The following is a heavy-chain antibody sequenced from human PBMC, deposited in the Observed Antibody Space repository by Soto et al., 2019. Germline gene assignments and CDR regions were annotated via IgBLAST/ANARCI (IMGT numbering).Heavy chain of an antibody. CDR2: INSDGSST. J-gene: IGHJ6*02. D-gene: IGHD2-2*01. CDR1: GFTFSSYW. CDR3: ARDPSLSSYYYGMDV. Sequence: GGSLRLSCAASGFTFSSYWMHWVRQAPGKGLVWVSRINSDGSSTSYADSVKGRFTISRDNAKNTLYLQMNRLRAEDTAVYYCARDPSLSSYYYGMDVWGQGTTVTVSS. V-gene: IGHV3-74*01.